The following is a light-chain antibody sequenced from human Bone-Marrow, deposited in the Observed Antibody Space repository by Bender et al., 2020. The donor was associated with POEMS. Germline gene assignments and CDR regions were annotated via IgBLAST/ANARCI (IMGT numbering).Light chain of an antibody. Sequence: SYVLTQPPSVSVAPGKTARITCGGNNIGRKSVHWYQQKPGQAPVLVVYDDSDRPSGIPDRFSGSSSGTTATLTIRGAQVEDEADYYCFSTDSSGSHGVFGGGTKLTVL. CDR3: FSTDSSGSHGV. J-gene: IGLJ3*02. CDR1: NIGRKS. V-gene: IGLV3-10*01. CDR2: DDS.